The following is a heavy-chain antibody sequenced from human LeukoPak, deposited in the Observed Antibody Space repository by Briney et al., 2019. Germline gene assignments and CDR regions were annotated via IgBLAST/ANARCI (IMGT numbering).Heavy chain of an antibody. CDR1: GASIIHEHYY. Sequence: SETLSLTCTVYGASIIHEHYYWGWIRQPPGKGLEWIGTIYYTGRSYYNPSLTSRVAMSADTSKSQFSLRLNSVTAADTAVYYCARQRGQAGDPVGYWGQGTLVTVSS. D-gene: IGHD2-21*02. J-gene: IGHJ4*02. CDR2: IYYTGRS. V-gene: IGHV4-39*07. CDR3: ARQRGQAGDPVGY.